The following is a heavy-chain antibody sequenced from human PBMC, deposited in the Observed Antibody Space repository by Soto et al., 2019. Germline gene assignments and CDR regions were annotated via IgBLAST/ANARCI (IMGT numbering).Heavy chain of an antibody. CDR1: GFIFSSYA. D-gene: IGHD3-22*01. J-gene: IGHJ4*02. CDR2: IWYDGSNQ. CDR3: ARDPMIVVVITTYFDY. Sequence: GGSLRLSCAASGFIFSSYAMSWVRQAPGKGLEWVAIIWYDGSNQYYADSVKGRFTVSRDNSKNTLYLQMNSLRAEDTAVYYCARDPMIVVVITTYFDYWGQGTLVTVSS. V-gene: IGHV3-33*08.